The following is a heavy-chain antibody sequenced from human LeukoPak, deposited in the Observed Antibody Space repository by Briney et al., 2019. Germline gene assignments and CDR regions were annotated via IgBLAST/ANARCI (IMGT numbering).Heavy chain of an antibody. Sequence: SETLSLTCAVSGGSISSSNWWSWVRQPPGKGLEWIGEINHSGSTNYNPSLKSRVTISVDASKNQFSLKLSSVTAADTAVYYCARGSLRGSSGWLFTRWGQGTLVTVSS. CDR3: ARGSLRGSSGWLFTR. CDR1: GGSISSSNW. J-gene: IGHJ4*02. CDR2: INHSGST. V-gene: IGHV4-4*02. D-gene: IGHD6-19*01.